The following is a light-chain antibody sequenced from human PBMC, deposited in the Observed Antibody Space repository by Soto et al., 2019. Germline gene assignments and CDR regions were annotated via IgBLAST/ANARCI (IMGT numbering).Light chain of an antibody. J-gene: IGLJ3*02. CDR1: SSTIGGNT. CDR2: GGD. V-gene: IGLV1-44*01. Sequence: QSVLTQPPSASGAPGQRVTISCSGRSSTIGGNTLSWYQQFPGTAPKLLIYGGDQRPSGVPARFSGSRSGTSASLVISGLQSEDEADYYCATWDDRPRVRVFGGGTRLTVL. CDR3: ATWDDRPRVRV.